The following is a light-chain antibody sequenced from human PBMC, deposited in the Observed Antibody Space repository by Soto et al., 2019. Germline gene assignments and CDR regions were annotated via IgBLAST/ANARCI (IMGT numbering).Light chain of an antibody. V-gene: IGKV3-20*01. CDR1: QSISSSY. CDR2: GAS. J-gene: IGKJ1*01. Sequence: EIVLTQSPGNQSLSPGERVTPSCRVSQSISSSYLAWYQEKPGQAPRLLIYGASSRATGIPDRFSGSGSGTDFTLTISRLEPEDFAVYYCQQYGGSPWTFGQGTKVDIK. CDR3: QQYGGSPWT.